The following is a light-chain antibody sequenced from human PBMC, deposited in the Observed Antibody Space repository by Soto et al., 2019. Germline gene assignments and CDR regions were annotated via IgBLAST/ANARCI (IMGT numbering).Light chain of an antibody. CDR1: QSVSSY. CDR2: DAS. Sequence: EIVLTQSPATLSLSLGARATLSWRASQSVSSYLAWYQQKPGQAPRLLIYDASNRATGIPARFSGSGSGTDFTLTISSLEPEDFAVYYCQQRSNWPRTFGQGTKVDIK. CDR3: QQRSNWPRT. V-gene: IGKV3-11*01. J-gene: IGKJ1*01.